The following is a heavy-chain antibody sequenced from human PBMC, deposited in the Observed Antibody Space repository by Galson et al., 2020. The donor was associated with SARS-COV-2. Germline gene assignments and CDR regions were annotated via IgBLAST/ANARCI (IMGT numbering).Heavy chain of an antibody. J-gene: IGHJ6*03. CDR2: IYYSGST. CDR1: GGSISSSSYY. Sequence: SETLSLTCTVSGGSISSSSYYWGWIRQHPGKGLEWIGSIYYSGSTYYNPSLKSRVTISVDTSKNQFSLKLSSVTAADTAVYYCAILPLGTDCSGGSCYYYYYYMDVWGKGTTVTVSS. D-gene: IGHD2-15*01. CDR3: AILPLGTDCSGGSCYYYYYYMDV. V-gene: IGHV4-39*07.